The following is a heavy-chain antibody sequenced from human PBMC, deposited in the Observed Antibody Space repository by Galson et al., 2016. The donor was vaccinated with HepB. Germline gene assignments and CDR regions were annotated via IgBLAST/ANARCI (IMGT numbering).Heavy chain of an antibody. CDR2: IIPIFGTP. CDR1: GGTFSSYA. CDR3: EKGTTVVRGAGRAPYHSYYSGIDV. V-gene: IGHV1-69*01. D-gene: IGHD3-10*01. Sequence: SGGTFSSYAISWVRQAPGQGLEWMGGIIPIFGTPNYTQRFQDRVTITADESTTTAYRELSSLTSEDSAGYYCEKGTTVVRGAGRAPYHSYYSGIDVWGQGTTVTVSS. J-gene: IGHJ6*02.